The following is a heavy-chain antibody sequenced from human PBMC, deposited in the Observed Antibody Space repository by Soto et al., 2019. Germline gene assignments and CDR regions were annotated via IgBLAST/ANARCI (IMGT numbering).Heavy chain of an antibody. J-gene: IGHJ4*02. V-gene: IGHV3-30-3*01. CDR2: ISYDGSNK. CDR1: GFTFSSYA. D-gene: IGHD6-6*01. Sequence: QVQLVESGGGVVQPGRSLRLSCAASGFTFSSYAMHWVRQAPGKGLEWVAVISYDGSNKYYADSVQGRFTISRDNSKNTLYLQMNSLRAEDTAVYYCAKEGKSSSSLLAAPPDYWGQGTLVTVSS. CDR3: AKEGKSSSSLLAAPPDY.